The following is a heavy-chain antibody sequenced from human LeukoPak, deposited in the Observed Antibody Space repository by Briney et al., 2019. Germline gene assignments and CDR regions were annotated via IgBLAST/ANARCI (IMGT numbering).Heavy chain of an antibody. V-gene: IGHV1-18*04. CDR3: ARDHSAAAGTTFDY. Sequence: ASVKVSCKASGYTFTGYYMHWVRQAPGQGLEWMGWISAYNGNTNYAQKLQGRVTMTTDTSTSTAYVELRSLRSDDTAVYYCARDHSAAAGTTFDYWGQGTLVTVSS. D-gene: IGHD6-13*01. J-gene: IGHJ4*02. CDR1: GYTFTGYY. CDR2: ISAYNGNT.